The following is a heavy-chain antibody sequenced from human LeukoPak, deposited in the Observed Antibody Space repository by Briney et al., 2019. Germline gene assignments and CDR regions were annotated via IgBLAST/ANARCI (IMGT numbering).Heavy chain of an antibody. CDR2: IKEDGSEK. D-gene: IGHD2-8*01. J-gene: IGHJ4*02. Sequence: PGGSLRLSCAASGFSFSSFWMNWVRQAPGKGLEWVANIKEDGSEKYYVDSVKGRVTISRDNANKSLYLQMNSLRAEDTAVYYCARHGLDYCGQGTPVTVSS. CDR1: GFSFSSFW. V-gene: IGHV3-7*01. CDR3: ARHGLDY.